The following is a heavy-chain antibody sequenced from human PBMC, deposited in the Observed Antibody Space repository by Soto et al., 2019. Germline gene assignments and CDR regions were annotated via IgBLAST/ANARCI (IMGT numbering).Heavy chain of an antibody. CDR2: INPKSGGP. CDR1: GYTFTDYY. CDR3: ASEDCRNTNCLKGFDY. Sequence: ASVKVSCKTSGYTFTDYYMHWVRQAPGQGFEWVGGINPKSGGPKYVPKFQGRVTVTRDTSTSTAYMELNRLTSDDTAVYYCASEDCRNTNCLKGFDYWGQGTLVTVSS. D-gene: IGHD2-15*01. V-gene: IGHV1-2*02. J-gene: IGHJ4*02.